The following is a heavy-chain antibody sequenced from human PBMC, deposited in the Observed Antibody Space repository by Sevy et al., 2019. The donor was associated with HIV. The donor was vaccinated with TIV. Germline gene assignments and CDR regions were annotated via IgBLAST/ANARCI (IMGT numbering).Heavy chain of an antibody. D-gene: IGHD6-19*01. CDR2: IWYDGSNK. CDR3: AKVGTRSGWYSYYYYYMDV. V-gene: IGHV3-33*04. CDR1: GFTFSRYG. J-gene: IGHJ6*03. Sequence: GGCLRLSCAASGFTFSRYGMHWVRQAPGKGLEWVAVIWYDGSNKYYADSVKGRFTISRDNSKNTLYLQMNSLRAEDTAAYYCAKVGTRSGWYSYYYYYMDVWGKGTTVIVSS.